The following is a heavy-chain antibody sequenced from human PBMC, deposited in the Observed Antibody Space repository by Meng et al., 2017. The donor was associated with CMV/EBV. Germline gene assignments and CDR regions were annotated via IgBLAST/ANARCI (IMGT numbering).Heavy chain of an antibody. V-gene: IGHV4-39*07. Sequence: GSISSSSYYWVWIRQPPGKGLEWIGSIYYSGSTYYNPSLKSRVTISVDTSKNQFSLKLSSVTAADTAVYYCARNPTAARGVDWFDPWGQGTLVTVSS. CDR3: ARNPTAARGVDWFDP. J-gene: IGHJ5*02. CDR2: IYYSGST. D-gene: IGHD6-6*01. CDR1: GSISSSSYY.